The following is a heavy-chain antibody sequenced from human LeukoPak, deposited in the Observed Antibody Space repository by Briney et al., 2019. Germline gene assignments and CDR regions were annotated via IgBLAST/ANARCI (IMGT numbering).Heavy chain of an antibody. V-gene: IGHV1-69*01. D-gene: IGHD2-2*01. Sequence: SVKVSCKASGGTFSSYAISWVRQAPGQGLEWMGGIIPIFGTANYAQKFQGRVTITADESTSTAYMELSSLRSEDTAVYYCARALLSHPDIVVVPAAMSPNYYYYYYGMDVWGQGTTVTVSS. J-gene: IGHJ6*02. CDR3: ARALLSHPDIVVVPAAMSPNYYYYYYGMDV. CDR2: IIPIFGTA. CDR1: GGTFSSYA.